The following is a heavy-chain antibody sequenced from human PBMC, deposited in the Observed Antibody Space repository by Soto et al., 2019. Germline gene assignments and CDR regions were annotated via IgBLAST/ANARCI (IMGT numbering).Heavy chain of an antibody. Sequence: GSLRLSCAASGFTFSSYSMNWVRQAPGKGLEWVSYISSSSSTIYYADYVKGRFTISRDNAKNSLYLQMNSMRAEDKTFFYFASEYCCGGSCYPIDSFYYYYYMDVWGKGTTVTVSS. V-gene: IGHV3-48*01. D-gene: IGHD2-15*01. CDR1: GFTFSSYS. CDR3: ASEYCCGGSCYPIDSFYYYYYMDV. J-gene: IGHJ6*03. CDR2: ISSSSSTI.